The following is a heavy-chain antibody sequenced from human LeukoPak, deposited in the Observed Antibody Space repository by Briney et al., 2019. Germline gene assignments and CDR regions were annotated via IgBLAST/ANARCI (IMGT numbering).Heavy chain of an antibody. Sequence: PSETLSLTCIVSVGSFTSSRFYWVWIRQSPARGLELIGTKYYSGNSYYNPSLKSRVAISIDTSKKQFSQKLSSVTAADTALYYCASLHYFYGVDVCGQRTTVTVSS. J-gene: IGHJ6*01. CDR1: VGSFTSSRFY. CDR2: KYYSGNS. V-gene: IGHV4-39*01. CDR3: ASLHYFYGVDV.